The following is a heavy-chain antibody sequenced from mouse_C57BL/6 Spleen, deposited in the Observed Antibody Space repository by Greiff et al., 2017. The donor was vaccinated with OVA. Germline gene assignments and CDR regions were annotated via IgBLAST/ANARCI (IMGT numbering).Heavy chain of an antibody. J-gene: IGHJ2*01. V-gene: IGHV5-17*01. CDR3: ARQDSNSGVYFDY. D-gene: IGHD2-5*01. CDR2: ISSGSSTI. Sequence: EVMLVESGGGLVKPGGSLKLSCAASGFTFSDYGMHWVRQAPEKGLEWVAYISSGSSTIYYADTVKGRFTISRDNAKNTLFLQMTSLRSEDTAMCYCARQDSNSGVYFDYWGQGTTLTVSS. CDR1: GFTFSDYG.